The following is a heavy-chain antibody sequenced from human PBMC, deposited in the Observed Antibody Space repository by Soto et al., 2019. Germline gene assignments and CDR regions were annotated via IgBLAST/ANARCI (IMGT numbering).Heavy chain of an antibody. CDR2: INHSGST. D-gene: IGHD2-2*02. J-gene: IGHJ6*02. V-gene: IGHV4-34*01. CDR3: ARALRYCSSTSCYIWGYYGMDV. Sequence: SETLSLTCAVYGGSFGGSYWSWIRQPPGKGLEWIGEINHSGSTNYNPSLKSRVTISVDTSKNQFSLKLSSVTAADTAVYYCARALRYCSSTSCYIWGYYGMDVWGQGTTVTVSS. CDR1: GGSFGGSY.